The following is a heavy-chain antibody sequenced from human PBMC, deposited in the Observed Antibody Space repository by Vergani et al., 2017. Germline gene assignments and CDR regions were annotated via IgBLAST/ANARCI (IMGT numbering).Heavy chain of an antibody. CDR3: ARDQSSGLNH. D-gene: IGHD6-19*01. Sequence: EVQLVESGGGLVQPGGSLRLSCVASGFTFSKYWMHWVRQAPGKGLVWVSRLNFDGDGISYADSVKGRFIVSRDNAKNTLFLQMNSLRVEDTAIYYCARDQSSGLNHWGQGTLVTVSS. CDR1: GFTFSKYW. V-gene: IGHV3-74*01. J-gene: IGHJ5*02. CDR2: LNFDGDGI.